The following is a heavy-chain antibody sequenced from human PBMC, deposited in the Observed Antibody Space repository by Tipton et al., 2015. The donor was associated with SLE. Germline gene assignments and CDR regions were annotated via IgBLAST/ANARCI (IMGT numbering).Heavy chain of an antibody. J-gene: IGHJ3*02. D-gene: IGHD3-22*01. CDR2: INHSGST. CDR3: ARDPTDYYDSSGDAFDI. V-gene: IGHV4-34*01. CDR1: GGSISSYY. Sequence: LRLSCTVSGGSISSYYWSWIRQPPGKGLEWIGEINHSGSTNYNPSLKSRVTISVDTSKNQFSLKLSSVTAADTAVYYCARDPTDYYDSSGDAFDIWGQGTMVTVSS.